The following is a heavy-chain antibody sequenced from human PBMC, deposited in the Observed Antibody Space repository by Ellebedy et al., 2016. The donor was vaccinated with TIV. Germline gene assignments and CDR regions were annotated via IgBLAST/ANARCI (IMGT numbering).Heavy chain of an antibody. CDR1: GFTFSASG. CDR3: VKGSGTMDV. CDR2: ISSGGIT. V-gene: IGHV3-23*01. D-gene: IGHD1-1*01. J-gene: IGHJ6*02. Sequence: LGGSLRLSCAASGFTFSASGMTWARQAPGKGLEWVSGISSGGITYYADSVRGRFTISRDNSKNTLYLQMNSMRAEDTATYYCVKGSGTMDVWGQGTTVTVSS.